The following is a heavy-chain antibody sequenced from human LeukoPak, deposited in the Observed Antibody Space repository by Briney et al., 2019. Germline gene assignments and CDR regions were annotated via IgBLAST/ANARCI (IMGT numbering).Heavy chain of an antibody. CDR2: IYYSGST. J-gene: IGHJ4*02. V-gene: IGHV4-59*01. CDR3: ARGLVVPPRFDY. D-gene: IGHD2-15*01. CDR1: GGSISSYY. Sequence: PSGTLSLTCTVSGGSISSYYWSWIRQPPGKGLEWIGYIYYSGSTNYNPSLKSRVTISVDTSKNQFSLKLSSVTAADTAVYYCARGLVVPPRFDYWGQGTLVTVSS.